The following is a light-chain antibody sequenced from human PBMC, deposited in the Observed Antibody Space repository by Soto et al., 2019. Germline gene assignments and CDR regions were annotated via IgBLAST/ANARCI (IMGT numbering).Light chain of an antibody. CDR3: AAWEDSLSVVV. J-gene: IGLJ2*01. Sequence: QSVLTQPPSASGTPGPRVTISCSGSSSNIGSNYVYWYQQLPGTAPKLLIYRNNQRPSGVPDRFSGSKSGTSASLAISGLRSADEAYYYCAAWEDSLSVVVFGGGTQLTVL. CDR2: RNN. CDR1: SSNIGSNY. V-gene: IGLV1-47*01.